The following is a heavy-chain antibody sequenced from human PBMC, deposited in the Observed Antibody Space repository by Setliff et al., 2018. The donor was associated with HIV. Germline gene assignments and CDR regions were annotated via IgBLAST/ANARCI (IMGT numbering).Heavy chain of an antibody. D-gene: IGHD3-10*01. V-gene: IGHV4-39*07. Sequence: SETLSLTCTVSGGSISTSSSYWGWIRQPPGKGLEWIGSIYYSGNTYFSPSLKSRITISVDTSKNQFSLNLRSVTAADTAVYYCVRVGVRRGLGSGSFRYRAYYFDQWGQGTLVTVSS. J-gene: IGHJ4*02. CDR2: IYYSGNT. CDR3: VRVGVRRGLGSGSFRYRAYYFDQ. CDR1: GGSISTSSSY.